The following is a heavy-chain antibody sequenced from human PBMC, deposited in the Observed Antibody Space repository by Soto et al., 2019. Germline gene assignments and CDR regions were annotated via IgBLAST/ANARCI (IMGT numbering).Heavy chain of an antibody. CDR1: GYSFTSYG. CDR2: ISAYNGNR. J-gene: IGHJ4*02. Sequence: QVQLVQSGAEVKKPGASVKVSCKASGYSFTSYGISWVRQAPGQGLEWMGWISAYNGNRKYAQKFQGRVTMTTDTSTSTSYMELRRLRSDDTAVYYCARDLGGFPDYWGQGTLVTVSS. V-gene: IGHV1-18*01. CDR3: ARDLGGFPDY. D-gene: IGHD5-12*01.